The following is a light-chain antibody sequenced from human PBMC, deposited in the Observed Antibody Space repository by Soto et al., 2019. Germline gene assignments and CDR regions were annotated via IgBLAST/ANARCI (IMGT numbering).Light chain of an antibody. V-gene: IGLV2-14*01. J-gene: IGLJ3*02. Sequence: SVLTQPASVSGSPGQSITISCTGTFSDVGGYNYVSWYQQLPGKAPKLMISEVSNRPSGVSHRFSGSKSGNTASLTISGLQAEDEADYYCSSYTSDFTLVLGGGTKLTVL. CDR2: EVS. CDR1: FSDVGGYNY. CDR3: SSYTSDFTLV.